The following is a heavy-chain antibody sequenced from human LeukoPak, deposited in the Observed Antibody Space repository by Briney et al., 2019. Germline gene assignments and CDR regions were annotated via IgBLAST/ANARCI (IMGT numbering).Heavy chain of an antibody. CDR1: GFIFSDYV. D-gene: IGHD1-1*01. CDR2: IRGSGGRT. V-gene: IGHV3-23*01. CDR3: SRIEGTTGPFDY. Sequence: TGGSLRLSCSASGFIFSDYVMTWVRQAPGKGLEWVSGIRGSGGRTFYADSVKGRFTISRDNSNKTLYLQMKSLRADDTAVYYCSRIEGTTGPFDYWGQGTLVTVSS. J-gene: IGHJ4*02.